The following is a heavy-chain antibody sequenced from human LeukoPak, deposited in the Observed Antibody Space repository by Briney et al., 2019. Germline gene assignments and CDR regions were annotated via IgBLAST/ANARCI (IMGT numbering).Heavy chain of an antibody. Sequence: SETLSLTCTVSGGSISSYYWSWIRQPPGKGLEWIGYIYYSGSTNYNPSLESRVTISVDTSKNQFSLKLSSVTAADTAVYYCARGYSYGYRLFDYWGQGTLVTVSS. CDR3: ARGYSYGYRLFDY. J-gene: IGHJ4*02. CDR1: GGSISSYY. V-gene: IGHV4-59*01. CDR2: IYYSGST. D-gene: IGHD5-18*01.